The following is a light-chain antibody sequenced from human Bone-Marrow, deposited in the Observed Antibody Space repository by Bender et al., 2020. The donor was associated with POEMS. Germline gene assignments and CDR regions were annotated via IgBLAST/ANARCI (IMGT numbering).Light chain of an antibody. Sequence: QSVLTQPPSASGTPGQRVTISCSGSSSKFGSYPVNWYQQLPGAAPKLVTFNNSQRPSGGPDRFSGSNSGTSASLAIGGLLSDDEAYFYCATWDDSLNGWVFGGGTKLTVL. J-gene: IGLJ3*02. CDR2: NNS. CDR1: SSKFGSYP. V-gene: IGLV1-44*01. CDR3: ATWDDSLNGWV.